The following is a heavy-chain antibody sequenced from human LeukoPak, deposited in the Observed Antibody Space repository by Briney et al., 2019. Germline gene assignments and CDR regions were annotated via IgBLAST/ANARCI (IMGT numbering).Heavy chain of an antibody. CDR2: ISYDGSNK. CDR1: GFTFSSYS. CDR3: AKSWLYYFDY. D-gene: IGHD3-22*01. V-gene: IGHV3-30*18. J-gene: IGHJ4*02. Sequence: PGGSLRLSCAASGFTFSSYSMNWVRQAPGKGLEWVAVISYDGSNKYYADSVKGRFTISRDNSKNTLYLQMNSLRAEDTAVYYCAKSWLYYFDYWGQGTLVTVSS.